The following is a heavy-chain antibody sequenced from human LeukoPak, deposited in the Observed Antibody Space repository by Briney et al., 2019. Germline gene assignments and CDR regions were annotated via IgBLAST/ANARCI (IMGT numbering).Heavy chain of an antibody. J-gene: IGHJ6*02. CDR3: ARGRLWFGVYGMDV. D-gene: IGHD3-10*01. CDR2: IYTSGST. CDR1: GGSISSYY. Sequence: SETLSLTCTVSGGSISSYYWSWIRQPAGKGLEWIGRIYTSGSTNYNPSLKSRVTVSEDTSKNQFSLKLSSVTAADTAVYYCARGRLWFGVYGMDVWGQGTTVTVSS. V-gene: IGHV4-4*07.